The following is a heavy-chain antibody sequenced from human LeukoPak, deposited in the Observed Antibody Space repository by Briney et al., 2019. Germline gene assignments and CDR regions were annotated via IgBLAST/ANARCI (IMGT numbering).Heavy chain of an antibody. J-gene: IGHJ4*02. CDR3: AKSGGGMDDY. CDR1: GFTFSSYS. Sequence: PGGSLRLSCAASGFTFSSYSMNWVRQAPGKGLEWVSSISSSSSYIYYADSVKGRFTISRDNAKNSLYVQMNSLRAEDTAVYYCAKSGGGMDDYWGQGTLVTVSS. V-gene: IGHV3-21*06. D-gene: IGHD3-16*01. CDR2: ISSSSSYI.